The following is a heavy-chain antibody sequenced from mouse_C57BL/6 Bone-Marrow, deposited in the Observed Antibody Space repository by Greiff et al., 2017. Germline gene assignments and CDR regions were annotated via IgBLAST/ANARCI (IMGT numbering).Heavy chain of an antibody. CDR1: GYTFTSYW. V-gene: IGHV1-50*01. CDR2: IDPSDSST. D-gene: IGHD2-4*01. J-gene: IGHJ4*01. Sequence: QVQLQQPGAELVKPGASVKLSCKASGYTFTSYWMQWVKQRPGQGLEWIGEIDPSDSSTNYNQKFKGKATLTVDTSSSTAYMLLSSLTSEDAAVYDWAREIILASYYYAMDYWGQGTSVTVSA. CDR3: AREIILASYYYAMDY.